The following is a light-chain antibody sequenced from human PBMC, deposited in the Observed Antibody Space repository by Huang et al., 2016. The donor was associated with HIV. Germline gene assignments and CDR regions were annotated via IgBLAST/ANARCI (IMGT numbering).Light chain of an antibody. CDR1: QSLLHRNGNNY. CDR3: MQALQTPLT. Sequence: DIVMTQSPLSLPVTPGEPASISCRSSQSLLHRNGNNYLVWYLQKPGQSPQLLIYVASSRASGVPDRFNGSGSGTDFTLKISRVEAEDVGVYYCMQALQTPLTFGGGTKVEIK. CDR2: VAS. V-gene: IGKV2-28*01. J-gene: IGKJ4*01.